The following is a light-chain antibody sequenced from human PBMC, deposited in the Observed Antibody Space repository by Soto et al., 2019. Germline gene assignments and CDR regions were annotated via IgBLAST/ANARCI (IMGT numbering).Light chain of an antibody. V-gene: IGKV1-39*01. J-gene: IGKJ1*01. CDR2: AAS. CDR3: QQSYSTSRGT. Sequence: DIQMTQSPSSLSASVGDRVTITCRASQSISSYLNWYQQKPGKAPKLLIDAASSLQSGVPSRFSGSGSGTDFTLTISTLQPEDFATYYCQQSYSTSRGTFGQGTKVEIK. CDR1: QSISSY.